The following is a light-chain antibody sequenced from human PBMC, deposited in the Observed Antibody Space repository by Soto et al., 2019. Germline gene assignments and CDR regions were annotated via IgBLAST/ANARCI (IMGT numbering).Light chain of an antibody. J-gene: IGLJ2*01. CDR3: SSYTISTLVV. V-gene: IGLV2-14*01. CDR1: SSDVGGYNY. Sequence: QSVLTQPASVSGSPGQSITISCTGTSSDVGGYNYVSWYQQHPGKAPKLMIYDVSNRPSGVSNCFSGSKSGNTASLTISGLQAEDEADYYCSSYTISTLVVFGGGTKVTVL. CDR2: DVS.